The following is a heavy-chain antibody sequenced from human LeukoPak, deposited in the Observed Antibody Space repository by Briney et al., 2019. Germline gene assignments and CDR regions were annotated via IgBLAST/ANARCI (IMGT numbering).Heavy chain of an antibody. V-gene: IGHV3-11*04. CDR3: ARVSSGYNYPRFDS. CDR1: GFTFSDLY. D-gene: IGHD5-18*01. J-gene: IGHJ4*02. Sequence: GGSLRLSCAAFGFTFSDLYMSWIRQAPGKGVECVSYISSSGSAIHYADSVKGRFTISRDNAKNSLYLQMNSLRAEDTAVYYCARVSSGYNYPRFDSWGQGTLVTVSS. CDR2: ISSSGSAI.